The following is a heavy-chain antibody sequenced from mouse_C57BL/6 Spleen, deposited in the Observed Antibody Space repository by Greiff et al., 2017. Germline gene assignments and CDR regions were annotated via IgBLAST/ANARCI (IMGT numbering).Heavy chain of an antibody. CDR1: GYAFSSSW. D-gene: IGHD3-2*02. V-gene: IGHV1-82*01. J-gene: IGHJ4*01. CDR2: IYPGDGDT. CDR3: ARGERGGHLRPHAMDY. Sequence: QVQLQQSGPELVKPGASVKISCKASGYAFSSSWMNWVKPRPGQGLEWIGRIYPGDGDTNYNGKFKGKATLTADKSASTAYMQLSSLTSEDSAVYFGARGERGGHLRPHAMDYWGQGTSVTVSS.